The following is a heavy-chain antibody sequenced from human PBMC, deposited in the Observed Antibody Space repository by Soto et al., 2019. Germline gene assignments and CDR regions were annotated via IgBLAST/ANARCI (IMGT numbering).Heavy chain of an antibody. CDR3: AHRRSPNEYGWDV. D-gene: IGHD4-17*01. Sequence: SETLSLTCTVSGGSTSSYYWSWIRQSPGKGLEWIGHIYYSGYTKTNYNPSLKSRVTISVDTSKSQFSLKLSPVTAADTAVYYCAHRRSPNEYGWDVWGQGTTVTVSS. V-gene: IGHV4-59*01. J-gene: IGHJ6*02. CDR2: IYYSGYTKT. CDR1: GGSTSSYY.